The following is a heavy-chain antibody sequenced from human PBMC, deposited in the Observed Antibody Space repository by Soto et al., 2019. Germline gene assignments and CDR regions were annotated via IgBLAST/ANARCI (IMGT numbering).Heavy chain of an antibody. CDR3: ARHSTKYDFWSGYYTGMSAFDI. CDR2: IYYSGST. CDR1: GGSISSSSYY. V-gene: IGHV4-39*01. D-gene: IGHD3-3*01. Sequence: QLQLQESGPGLVKPSETLSLTCTVSGGSISSSSYYWGWIRQPPGKGLEWIGSIYYSGSTYYNPSLQSRVTISVDTSKNQFSRKLSSVTAADTAVYYCARHSTKYDFWSGYYTGMSAFDIWGQGTMVTVSS. J-gene: IGHJ3*02.